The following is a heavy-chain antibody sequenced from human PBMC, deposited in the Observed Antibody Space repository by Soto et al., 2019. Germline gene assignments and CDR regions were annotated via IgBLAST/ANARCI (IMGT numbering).Heavy chain of an antibody. CDR2: IYYSGST. J-gene: IGHJ3*02. CDR3: GVAGPDSDAFDI. D-gene: IGHD6-19*01. V-gene: IGHV4-59*01. Sequence: QVQLQESGPGLVKPSETLSLTCTVSGGSISSYYWSWIRQPPGKGLEWIGYIYYSGSTNYNPSLTSRVTISVDTSKNQFSLKLSSVTAADTAVYYCGVAGPDSDAFDIWGQGTMVTVSS. CDR1: GGSISSYY.